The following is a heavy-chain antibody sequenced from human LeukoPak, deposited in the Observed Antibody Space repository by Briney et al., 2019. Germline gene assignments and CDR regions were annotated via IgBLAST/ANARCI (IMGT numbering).Heavy chain of an antibody. Sequence: GESLKISGKGSGYSFTSYWIGWVRQAPGQGLEWMGWISAYNGNTNYAQKLQGRVTMTTDTSTSTAYMELRSLRSDDTAVYYCARDGGSGSPFDYWGQGTLVTVSS. D-gene: IGHD3-10*01. CDR1: GYSFTSYW. CDR3: ARDGGSGSPFDY. CDR2: ISAYNGNT. J-gene: IGHJ4*02. V-gene: IGHV1-18*04.